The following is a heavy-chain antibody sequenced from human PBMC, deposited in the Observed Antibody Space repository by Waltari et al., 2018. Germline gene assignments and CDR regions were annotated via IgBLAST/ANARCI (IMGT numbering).Heavy chain of an antibody. V-gene: IGHV3-53*01. CDR2: SDSAVST. CDR1: GFTVSSNY. CDR3: ARIKAPYNWFDP. J-gene: IGHJ5*02. Sequence: EVQLVESGGGLIQPGGSLRLSCAASGFTVSSNYMSWVRQAPGKGLGWVSVSDSAVSTDYADFVKGRFTISTDHSKNTLNVQINRLRAEDTAVYYCARIKAPYNWFDPGGQGTLVTVSS.